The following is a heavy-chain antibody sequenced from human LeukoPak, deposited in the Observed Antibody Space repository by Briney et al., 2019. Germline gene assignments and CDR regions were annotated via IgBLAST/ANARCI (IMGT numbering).Heavy chain of an antibody. J-gene: IGHJ4*02. V-gene: IGHV3-23*01. CDR3: AKAQTMVLNPQYYFDY. CDR1: GFTFSSYA. Sequence: GGSLRLSCAASGFTFSSYAMSWVRQAPGKGLEWVSAISGSGGSTYYADSVKGRFTISRDNSKNTLYLQMNSLRAEDTAVYYCAKAQTMVLNPQYYFDYRGQGTLVTVSS. CDR2: ISGSGGST. D-gene: IGHD4/OR15-4a*01.